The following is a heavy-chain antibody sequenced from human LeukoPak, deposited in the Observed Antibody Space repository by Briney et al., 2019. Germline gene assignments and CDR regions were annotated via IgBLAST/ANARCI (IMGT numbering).Heavy chain of an antibody. D-gene: IGHD3-22*01. CDR3: AKDRTHRRYYDSTGYYNQYDY. CDR2: ISGNAAAT. V-gene: IGHV3-23*01. CDR1: GLTFSTYA. J-gene: IGHJ4*02. Sequence: PGGSLRLSCAASGLTFSTYAMTWVRQAPGKGLEWVSTISGNAAATYYGDSVKGRFTISRDNSRNTLYLQMNSLRAEDTAIYYCAKDRTHRRYYDSTGYYNQYDYWGQGALVTVSS.